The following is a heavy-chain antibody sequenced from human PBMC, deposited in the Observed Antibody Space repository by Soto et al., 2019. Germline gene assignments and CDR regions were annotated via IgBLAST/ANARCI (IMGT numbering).Heavy chain of an antibody. D-gene: IGHD3-22*01. CDR3: ARGLSYDSSGAPFDY. J-gene: IGHJ4*02. V-gene: IGHV4-59*01. CDR1: GGSISSYY. Sequence: SETLSLTCTVSGGSISSYYWSWIRQPPGKGLEWIGYIYYSGSTNYNPSLKSRVTISVDTFKNQFSLKLSSVTAADTAVYYCARGLSYDSSGAPFDYWGQGTLVTVSS. CDR2: IYYSGST.